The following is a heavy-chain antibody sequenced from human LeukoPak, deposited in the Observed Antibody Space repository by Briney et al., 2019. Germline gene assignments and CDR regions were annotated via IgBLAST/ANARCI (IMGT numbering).Heavy chain of an antibody. Sequence: SETLSLTCTVSGGSISSYYWSWIRQPPGKGLEWIAYIYYSGSTNYNPSLKSRVTISVDTSKNQFSLKLSSVTAADTAVYYCAREVAAAGTPYNWFDPWGQGTLVTVSS. CDR1: GGSISSYY. CDR3: AREVAAAGTPYNWFDP. D-gene: IGHD6-13*01. CDR2: IYYSGST. J-gene: IGHJ5*02. V-gene: IGHV4-59*01.